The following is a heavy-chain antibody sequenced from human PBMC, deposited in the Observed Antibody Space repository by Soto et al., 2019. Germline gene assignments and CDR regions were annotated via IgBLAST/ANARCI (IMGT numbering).Heavy chain of an antibody. CDR2: ISGSGGST. D-gene: IGHD3-22*01. V-gene: IGHV3-23*01. CDR1: GFTFSSYA. CDR3: AKNEDYYDSSGYAFDI. J-gene: IGHJ3*02. Sequence: GGSLRLSCAASGFTFSSYAMSWVRQAPGKGLEWVSAISGSGGSTYYADSVKGRFTISRDNSKNTLYLQMNSLRAEDTAVYYCAKNEDYYDSSGYAFDIWGQGTMVTVSS.